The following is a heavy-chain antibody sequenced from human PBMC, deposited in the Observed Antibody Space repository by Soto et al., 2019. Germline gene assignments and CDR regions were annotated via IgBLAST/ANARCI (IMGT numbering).Heavy chain of an antibody. J-gene: IGHJ4*02. V-gene: IGHV2-5*01. CDR2: IYWNDDK. CDR3: AHTWGLPFDY. Sequence: QITLKESGPTLVEPTQTLTLTCTYSGFSLRTTGVGVGCIRQPPGKALEWLGIIYWNDDKRYSPSLKNRFTLTSDISKSQVVLTMTNMDPVDRATYYCAHTWGLPFDYWGQGTLVIVSS. CDR1: GFSLRTTGVG. D-gene: IGHD3-16*01.